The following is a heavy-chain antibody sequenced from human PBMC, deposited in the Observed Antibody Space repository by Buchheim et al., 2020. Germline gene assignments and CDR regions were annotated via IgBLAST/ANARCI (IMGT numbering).Heavy chain of an antibody. CDR2: VWYDGSNE. J-gene: IGHJ6*02. Sequence: QVQLVESGGGVVQPGRSLRLSCTASGFSFRTYGMHWVRQAPGKGLEWVAVVWYDGSNEYYADSVRGRFTISRDNSKNTLYLQMNSLRAEDSAVYYCARDPGITEFGVVIISGMDVWGQGTT. D-gene: IGHD3-3*01. CDR3: ARDPGITEFGVVIISGMDV. V-gene: IGHV3-33*01. CDR1: GFSFRTYG.